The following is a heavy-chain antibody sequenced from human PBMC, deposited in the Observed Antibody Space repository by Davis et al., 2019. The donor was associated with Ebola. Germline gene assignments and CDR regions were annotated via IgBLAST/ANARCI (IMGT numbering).Heavy chain of an antibody. Sequence: GGSLRLSCAASGFTFSNHGMHWVRQAPGKGLEWVAVISYDGRNKFYADSVKGRFTISRDNSKNTVYLQMDSLRAEDTAVYFCAKDHRFIVAAVTGLDYWGQGTPVTVSS. J-gene: IGHJ4*02. CDR2: ISYDGRNK. V-gene: IGHV3-30*18. CDR3: AKDHRFIVAAVTGLDY. D-gene: IGHD5-12*01. CDR1: GFTFSNHG.